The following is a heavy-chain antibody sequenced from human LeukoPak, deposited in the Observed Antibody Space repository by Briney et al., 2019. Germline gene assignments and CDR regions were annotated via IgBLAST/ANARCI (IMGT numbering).Heavy chain of an antibody. Sequence: PGGSLRLSCAASGFTFSSYNMNWVRQAPGKGLEWVSYISISSTTIYYADSVKGRFTISRDNGKNSLSLQMNGLRAEDTAVYYCASSTYYYDSSGTRRWYFDLWGRGTLVTVSS. V-gene: IGHV3-48*01. D-gene: IGHD3-22*01. CDR1: GFTFSSYN. CDR2: ISISSTTI. J-gene: IGHJ2*01. CDR3: ASSTYYYDSSGTRRWYFDL.